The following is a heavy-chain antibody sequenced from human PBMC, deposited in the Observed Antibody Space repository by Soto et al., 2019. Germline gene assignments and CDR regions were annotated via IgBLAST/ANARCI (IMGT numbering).Heavy chain of an antibody. Sequence: QVQLQESGPGLVKPSETLSLTCTVSGGSVSSGSYYWSWIRQPPGKGLEWIGYIYYSGSTNYNPSRSSRVTISVYTSKNQFSLKLSSVTAADTAVYYCAREQITGTTFDYWGQGTLLTVSS. V-gene: IGHV4-61*01. CDR1: GGSVSSGSYY. CDR2: IYYSGST. D-gene: IGHD1-7*01. J-gene: IGHJ4*02. CDR3: AREQITGTTFDY.